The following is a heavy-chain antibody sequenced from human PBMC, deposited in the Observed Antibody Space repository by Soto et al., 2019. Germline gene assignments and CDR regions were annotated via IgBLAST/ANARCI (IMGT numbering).Heavy chain of an antibody. CDR2: ISKSGSTI. CDR3: ASEGYYYFDY. Sequence: EVQLVESGGGLVQPGGSLRLSCAASGFTFSTYEMHWVRQAPGKGLEWVSYISKSGSTIYYADSVKGRFTISRDSAKNSLLLQLNCVRAEDRAVYYCASEGYYYFDYWGQGTLVTVSS. J-gene: IGHJ4*02. V-gene: IGHV3-48*03. CDR1: GFTFSTYE. D-gene: IGHD1-1*01.